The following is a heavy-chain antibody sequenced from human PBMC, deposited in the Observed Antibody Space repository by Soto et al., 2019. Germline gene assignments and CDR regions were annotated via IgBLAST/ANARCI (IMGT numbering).Heavy chain of an antibody. Sequence: PXXTLSLPCTVSGGSISSYYWSWIRQPPGKGPEWIGYIYYSGSTNYNPSLKSRVTISVDTSKNQFSLKLSSVTAADTAVYYCARGKDVVVTDYFDYWGQGTLVTAPQ. CDR1: GGSISSYY. CDR3: ARGKDVVVTDYFDY. V-gene: IGHV4-59*01. J-gene: IGHJ4*02. CDR2: IYYSGST. D-gene: IGHD2-21*02.